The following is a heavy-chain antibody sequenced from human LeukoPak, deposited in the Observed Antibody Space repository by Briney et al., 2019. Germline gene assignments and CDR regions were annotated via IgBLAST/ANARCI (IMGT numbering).Heavy chain of an antibody. CDR2: IDWDDDK. Sequence: SGPALVKPTQTLTLTCTFSGFSLSTSGMCVSWIRQPPGKALEWLALIDWDDDKYYSTSLKTRLTISKDTSKNQVVLTMTNMDPVDTATYYCARTLTYYYDSSGYFLFDYWGQGTLVTVSS. D-gene: IGHD3-22*01. CDR1: GFSLSTSGMC. CDR3: ARTLTYYYDSSGYFLFDY. V-gene: IGHV2-70*01. J-gene: IGHJ4*02.